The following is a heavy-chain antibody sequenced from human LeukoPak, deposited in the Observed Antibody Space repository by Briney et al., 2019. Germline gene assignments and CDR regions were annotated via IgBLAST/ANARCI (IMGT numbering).Heavy chain of an antibody. V-gene: IGHV3-48*01. J-gene: IGHJ4*02. Sequence: GGSLRLSCAASGFTFSTYSMNWVRQAPGKGLEWVAYISNNGNLIYYADSVKGRFTISRDNAENSLYLQMNSLRAEDTAVYYCARGPTHENPFWGQGTLVTVSS. CDR3: ARGPTHENPF. CDR1: GFTFSTYS. CDR2: ISNNGNLI.